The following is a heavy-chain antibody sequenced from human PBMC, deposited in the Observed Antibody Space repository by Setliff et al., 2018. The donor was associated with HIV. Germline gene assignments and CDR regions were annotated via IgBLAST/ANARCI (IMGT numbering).Heavy chain of an antibody. CDR3: ARGFRSYYGSGSYFPL. J-gene: IGHJ4*02. D-gene: IGHD3-10*01. Sequence: ASVKVSCKASGYTFTSFYLHWVRQAPGQGLEWMAIINPSGGSTSYAQKFQGRVTMTSDTSTSTVYMELSSLRSEDTAVYYCARGFRSYYGSGSYFPLWGQGTLVTVS. V-gene: IGHV1-46*01. CDR1: GYTFTSFY. CDR2: INPSGGST.